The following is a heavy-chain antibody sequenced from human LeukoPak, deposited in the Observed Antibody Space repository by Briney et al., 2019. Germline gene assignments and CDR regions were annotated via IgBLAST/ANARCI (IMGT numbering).Heavy chain of an antibody. CDR3: ARHVDSSGWYRSYFDY. J-gene: IGHJ4*02. D-gene: IGHD6-19*01. CDR1: GGSISTRSHY. Sequence: SETLSLTRTVSGGSISTRSHYWAWIRQPPGEGLEWIGTIDYTGSIYYNPSLKSRVTIPVDTSKNQFSLKLTSVSAADTAVYYCARHVDSSGWYRSYFDYWGLGTLVTVSS. V-gene: IGHV4-39*01. CDR2: IDYTGSI.